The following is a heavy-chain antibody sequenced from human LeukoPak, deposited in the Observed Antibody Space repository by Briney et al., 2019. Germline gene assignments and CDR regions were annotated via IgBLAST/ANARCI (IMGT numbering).Heavy chain of an antibody. CDR3: ARSEMVTATHYYYYYGMDV. CDR1: GGTFSSYA. J-gene: IGHJ6*02. Sequence: ASVKVSCKASGGTFSSYAISWVRQAPGQGLEWMGGITPIFGTANYAQKFQGRVTITADESTSTAYMELSSLRSEDTAVYYCARSEMVTATHYYYYYGMDVWGQGTTVTVSS. CDR2: ITPIFGTA. D-gene: IGHD2-21*02. V-gene: IGHV1-69*13.